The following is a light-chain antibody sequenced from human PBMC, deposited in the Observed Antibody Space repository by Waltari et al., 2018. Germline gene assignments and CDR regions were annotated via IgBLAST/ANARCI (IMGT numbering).Light chain of an antibody. CDR1: SSTIGSST. V-gene: IGLV1-44*01. Sequence: QSVLTQPPSASGTPGQRVTIPCSGSSSTIGSSTATWYQQLPGTAPKLPIYSNNQRPSGVPDRFSGSKSGTSASLAISGLQSEDEADYYCAAWDDSLNGVIFGGGTKLTVL. CDR2: SNN. J-gene: IGLJ2*01. CDR3: AAWDDSLNGVI.